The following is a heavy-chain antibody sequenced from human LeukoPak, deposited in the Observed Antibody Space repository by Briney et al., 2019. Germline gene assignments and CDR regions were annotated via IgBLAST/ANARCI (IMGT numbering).Heavy chain of an antibody. CDR1: RYTLTELS. Sequence: ASVKVSCKVSRYTLTELSMHWVRQAPGKGLEWVGGFDPEDGETIYAQKFQGRVTMTEDTSTDTAYMELSSLRSEDTAVYYCATAQYCSSTSCYISWFDPWGQGTLVTVSS. J-gene: IGHJ5*02. D-gene: IGHD2-2*02. CDR2: FDPEDGET. V-gene: IGHV1-24*01. CDR3: ATAQYCSSTSCYISWFDP.